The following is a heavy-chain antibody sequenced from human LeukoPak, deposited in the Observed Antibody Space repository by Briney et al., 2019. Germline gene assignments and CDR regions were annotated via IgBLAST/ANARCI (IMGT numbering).Heavy chain of an antibody. V-gene: IGHV4-59*01. D-gene: IGHD5-18*01. CDR1: RXSIRTGY. CDR2: IYYSGST. J-gene: IGHJ4*02. Sequence: SETLSLTSTVPRXSIRTGYGSWIRQPPRKGQEWIGYIYYSGSTNFNPSLKSRVTISVDTSKNQFSLKLSSVTAADTAVYYCAREGYTYGYFDYWGQGTLVTVSS. CDR3: AREGYTYGYFDY.